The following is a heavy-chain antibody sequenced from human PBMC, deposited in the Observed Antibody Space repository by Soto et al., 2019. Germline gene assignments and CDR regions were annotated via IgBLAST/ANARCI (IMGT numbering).Heavy chain of an antibody. CDR3: VRTNYFDY. D-gene: IGHD4-17*01. Sequence: SETLSLTCTASGGSISNYYWSWIRQPPGKGLEWIGYIYYSGSTNYNPSLRSRVTISVDTSKNHFSLKLRSVTAADTAVYYCVRTNYFDYWGQGSLVTVSS. CDR1: GGSISNYY. V-gene: IGHV4-59*08. CDR2: IYYSGST. J-gene: IGHJ4*02.